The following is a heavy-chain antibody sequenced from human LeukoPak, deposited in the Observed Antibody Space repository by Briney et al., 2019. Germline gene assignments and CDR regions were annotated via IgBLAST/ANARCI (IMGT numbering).Heavy chain of an antibody. CDR2: INPDGSNK. Sequence: AGGSLRLSCAASGFTFSSYSMNWVRQAPGKGLEWVAHINPDGSNKYHIESVKGRFSSSRDNAKNSLYLQMNSLRAEDTAIYYCAKGSAWSADYWGQGTLVTVSS. J-gene: IGHJ4*02. D-gene: IGHD2-15*01. CDR3: AKGSAWSADY. V-gene: IGHV3-7*03. CDR1: GFTFSSYS.